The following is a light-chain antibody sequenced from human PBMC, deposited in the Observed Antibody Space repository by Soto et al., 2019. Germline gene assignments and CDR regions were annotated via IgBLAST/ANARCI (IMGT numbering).Light chain of an antibody. V-gene: IGKV1-39*01. J-gene: IGKJ5*01. Sequence: DVQMTQYPSSLSASVGDRFTITGRASQSISSYLNWYQQKPGKAPKLLIYAASSLQSGVPSRFSGSGSGTDFTLTISSLQPEDFATYYCQQSYSTPTFGQGTRLEIK. CDR1: QSISSY. CDR3: QQSYSTPT. CDR2: AAS.